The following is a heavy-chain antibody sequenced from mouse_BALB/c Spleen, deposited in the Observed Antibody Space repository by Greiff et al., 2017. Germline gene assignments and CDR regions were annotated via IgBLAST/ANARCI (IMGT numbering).Heavy chain of an antibody. Sequence: QVQLQQPGAELVKPGASVKMSCKASGYTFTSYWMHWVKQRPGQGLEWIGTIDPSDSYTSYNQKFKGKATLTVDTSSSTAYMQLSSLTSEDSAVYYCTSPHYYGSSYVGGYFGYWGQGTTLTVSS. V-gene: IGHV1S127*01. CDR2: IDPSDSYT. CDR1: GYTFTSYW. D-gene: IGHD1-1*01. CDR3: TSPHYYGSSYVGGYFGY. J-gene: IGHJ2*01.